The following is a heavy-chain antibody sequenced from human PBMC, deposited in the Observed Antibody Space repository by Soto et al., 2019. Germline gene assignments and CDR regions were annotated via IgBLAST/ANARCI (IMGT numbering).Heavy chain of an antibody. CDR1: GYTFSNDG. Sequence: GASVKVSCKASGYTFSNDGINWVRQAPGQGLEWMGWISAYNGNTEYAQNFQGRVTMTTDTSTSTAYMELRSLRSDDTAVYSCAGGEPPAPDYYKVREVGGLGPRVPFSS. D-gene: IGHD3-16*01. V-gene: IGHV1-18*01. J-gene: IGHJ6*02. CDR2: ISAYNGNT. CDR3: AGGEPPAPDYYKVREV.